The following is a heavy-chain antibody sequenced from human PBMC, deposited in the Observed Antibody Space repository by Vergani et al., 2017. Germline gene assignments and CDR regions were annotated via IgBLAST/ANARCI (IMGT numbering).Heavy chain of an antibody. CDR2: IYHSGST. CDR1: GYSISSGYY. CDR3: ARERNSDAFDI. J-gene: IGHJ3*02. D-gene: IGHD1-14*01. Sequence: QVQLQESGPGLVKPSETLSLTCAVSGYSISSGYYWGWIRQPPGKGLEWIGSIYHSGSTYYNPSLKSRVTISVETSKNQFSLKLSSVTAADTAVYYCARERNSDAFDIWGQGTMVTVSS. V-gene: IGHV4-38-2*02.